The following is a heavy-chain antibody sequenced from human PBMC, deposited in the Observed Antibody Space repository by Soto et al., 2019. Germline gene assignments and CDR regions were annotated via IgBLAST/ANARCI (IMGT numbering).Heavy chain of an antibody. J-gene: IGHJ4*02. CDR1: GYTFASYG. Sequence: QVQLVQSGAELKKPGASVKVSCKTSGYTFASYGISWVRQGPGQGLEWMGWISVYDGNTRYAQKVQDRVTITADRSTSTAYMELRSLRPDDTAVYYCVRDSPLDQWGQGTLVTVSS. CDR3: VRDSPLDQ. V-gene: IGHV1-18*04. CDR2: ISVYDGNT.